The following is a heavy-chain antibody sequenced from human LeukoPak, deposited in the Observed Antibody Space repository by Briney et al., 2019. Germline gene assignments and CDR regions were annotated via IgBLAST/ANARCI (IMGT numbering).Heavy chain of an antibody. CDR3: ARDRYDFWSGLPYMDV. CDR1: GGSIDSGSYY. V-gene: IGHV4-61*09. J-gene: IGHJ6*03. D-gene: IGHD3-3*01. CDR2: IYTSGST. Sequence: SETLSLTCTVSGGSIDSGSYYWSWIRQPAGKGLEWIEHIYTSGSTNYNPSLKSRVTISVDTSKNQFSLKLTSVTAADTAVYYCARDRYDFWSGLPYMDVWGEGTTVTVSS.